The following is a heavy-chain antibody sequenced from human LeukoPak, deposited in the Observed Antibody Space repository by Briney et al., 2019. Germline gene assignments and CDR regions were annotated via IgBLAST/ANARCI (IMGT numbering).Heavy chain of an antibody. D-gene: IGHD3-10*01. V-gene: IGHV3-21*01. CDR2: ISSSSSYI. J-gene: IGHJ4*02. CDR1: GFTFSSYN. Sequence: GGSLRLSCAASGFTFSSYNMHWVRQAPGKGVEWVSYISSSSSYIYYADSVKGRFTISRDNAKNTLYLQMNSLRAEDTAVYYCARPRSGSYYIDYWGQGTLVTVSS. CDR3: ARPRSGSYYIDY.